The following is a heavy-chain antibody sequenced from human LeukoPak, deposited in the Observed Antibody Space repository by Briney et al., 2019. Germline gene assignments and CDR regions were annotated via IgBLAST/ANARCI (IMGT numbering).Heavy chain of an antibody. Sequence: GGSLRLSCAASGFTFSSYAMHWARQAPGKGLEWVAVIAYDGSNIYYTDAVKGRFTISRDNSKNTLYLQMNNLRAEDTAVYYCSRGHPPGLFSGYVWAAYFDYWGQGTLVTVSS. D-gene: IGHD5-12*01. CDR1: GFTFSSYA. CDR3: SRGHPPGLFSGYVWAAYFDY. V-gene: IGHV3-30*04. CDR2: IAYDGSNI. J-gene: IGHJ4*02.